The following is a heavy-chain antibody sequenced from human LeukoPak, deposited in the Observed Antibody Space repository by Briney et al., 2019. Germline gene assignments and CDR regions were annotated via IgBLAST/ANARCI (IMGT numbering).Heavy chain of an antibody. V-gene: IGHV3-23*01. CDR1: GFTFSIYA. Sequence: PGGSLRLSCAASGFTFSIYAMSWVRPAPGKGLGWVSGVRGGGGTTYYADSVTGRLTISTYNSKNTLYLQMNSLRAEDTAVYYCAKDNSRHGCIDDWGQGTLVTVSS. D-gene: IGHD4/OR15-4a*01. CDR2: VRGGGGTT. J-gene: IGHJ4*01. CDR3: AKDNSRHGCIDD.